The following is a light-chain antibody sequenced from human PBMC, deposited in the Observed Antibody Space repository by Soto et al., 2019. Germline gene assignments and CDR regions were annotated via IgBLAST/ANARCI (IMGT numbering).Light chain of an antibody. CDR1: QSVSSN. CDR3: QQYNNWPQT. J-gene: IGKJ1*01. Sequence: EIVMTQSPATLSVSPGERATLSCRASQSVSSNLAWYQQKRGQAPRLLIYGASTRATDIPARFSGSGSGTESTLTISSLQSEDFAVYYCQQYNNWPQTFGQGTKVEIK. V-gene: IGKV3-15*01. CDR2: GAS.